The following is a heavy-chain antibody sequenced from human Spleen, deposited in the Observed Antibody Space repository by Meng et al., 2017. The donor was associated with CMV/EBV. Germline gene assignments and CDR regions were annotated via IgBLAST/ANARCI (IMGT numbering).Heavy chain of an antibody. D-gene: IGHD3-22*01. CDR2: INSDGSSR. J-gene: IGHJ4*02. V-gene: IGHV3-74*01. Sequence: SGFTVSSYWMHFFRQAPGKGLVWVSRINSDGSSRSYADSVKGRFTISRDNAKNTLYLQMNSLRVEDTAVYYCVRIQYYYDSSGYPDYWGQGTLVTVSS. CDR3: VRIQYYYDSSGYPDY. CDR1: GFTVSSYW.